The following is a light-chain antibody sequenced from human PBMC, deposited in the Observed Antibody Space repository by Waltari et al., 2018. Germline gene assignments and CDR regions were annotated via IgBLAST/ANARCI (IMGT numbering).Light chain of an antibody. Sequence: EIVLTQSPGTLSLSPGERATLSCRASQSVTRTLAWYQQKPGQAPRLLIYGASNRATGIPDRFSGSGSGTDFSLTIGRLEPEDFAVYYCQHYLRLPATFGQGTKVEIK. J-gene: IGKJ1*01. CDR3: QHYLRLPAT. V-gene: IGKV3-20*01. CDR2: GAS. CDR1: QSVTRT.